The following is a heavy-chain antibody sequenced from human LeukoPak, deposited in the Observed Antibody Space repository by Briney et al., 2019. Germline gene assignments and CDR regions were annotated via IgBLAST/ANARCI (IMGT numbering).Heavy chain of an antibody. CDR3: ARDLGNYDSSGYYFNPPYLDY. CDR1: GFTFSSYA. D-gene: IGHD3-22*01. CDR2: ISYDGSNK. J-gene: IGHJ4*02. V-gene: IGHV3-30-3*01. Sequence: GGSLRLSCAASGFTFSSYAMHWVRQAPGKGLEWVAVISYDGSNKYYTDSVKGRFTISRDNSKNTLYLQMNSLRAEDTAVYYCARDLGNYDSSGYYFNPPYLDYWGQGTLVTVS.